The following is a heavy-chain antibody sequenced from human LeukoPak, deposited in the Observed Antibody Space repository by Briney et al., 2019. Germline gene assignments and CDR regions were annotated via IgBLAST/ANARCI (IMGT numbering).Heavy chain of an antibody. D-gene: IGHD1-26*01. V-gene: IGHV3-7*03. CDR1: GFTFTTYW. CDR2: INQDGTEK. J-gene: IGHJ4*02. Sequence: GESLRLSCAASGFTFTTYWVAWVRQFPGKGLEWVANINQDGTEKYSVDSVKGRFTISRDNAKNSLYLQMNSLRVEDTAVYYCAKAHMDSGSYNLDYWGQGTLVTVSS. CDR3: AKAHMDSGSYNLDY.